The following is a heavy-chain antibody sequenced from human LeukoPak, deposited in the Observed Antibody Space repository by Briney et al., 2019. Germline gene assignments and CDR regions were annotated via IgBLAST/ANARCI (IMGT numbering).Heavy chain of an antibody. D-gene: IGHD6-13*01. CDR2: IYHSGTT. Sequence: SETLSLTCAVSGYSISSGYYWGWIRQPPGKGLEWIGYIYHSGTTYYNPSLKSRVTISVDTSKNQFSLKLSSVTAADTAVYYCARHEMSAAAGLYFDYWGQGTLVTVSS. J-gene: IGHJ4*02. CDR1: GYSISSGYY. CDR3: ARHEMSAAAGLYFDY. V-gene: IGHV4-38-2*01.